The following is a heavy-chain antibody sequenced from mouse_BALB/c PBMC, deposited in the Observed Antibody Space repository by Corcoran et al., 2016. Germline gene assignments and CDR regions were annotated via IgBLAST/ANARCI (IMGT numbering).Heavy chain of an antibody. CDR1: GYSFTGYF. CDR2: INPYNGDT. CDR3: AIYYGYY. V-gene: IGHV1-20*02. Sequence: EVQLQPSGPTLVKPGASVKISCKASGYSFTGYFRNWVMQSHGKSLEWIGRINPYNGDTFYNQKFKGKATLSVDKSSSTAHMELRSLASEDSAVYYCAIYYGYYWGQGTTLTVSS. J-gene: IGHJ2*01. D-gene: IGHD1-2*01.